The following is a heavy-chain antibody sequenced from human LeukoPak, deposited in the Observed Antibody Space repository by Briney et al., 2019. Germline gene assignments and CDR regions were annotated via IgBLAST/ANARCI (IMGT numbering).Heavy chain of an antibody. CDR3: ARHSRTVGSVGIDP. CDR2: INHSGST. CDR1: GGSFSGYY. J-gene: IGHJ5*02. V-gene: IGHV4-34*01. Sequence: SETLSLTCAVYGGSFSGYYWSWIRQPPGKGLEWIGEINHSGSTNYNPSLKSRVTISVDTSKNQFSLKLSSVTAADTAVYYCARHSRTVGSVGIDPWGQGTLVTVSS. D-gene: IGHD4-23*01.